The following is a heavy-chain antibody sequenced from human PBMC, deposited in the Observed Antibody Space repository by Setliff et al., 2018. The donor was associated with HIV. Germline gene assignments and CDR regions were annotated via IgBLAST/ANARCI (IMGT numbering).Heavy chain of an antibody. CDR3: AKWGYSGFLHY. D-gene: IGHD5-12*01. Sequence: GVLRLSCAASGFTISTYEMNWVRQAPGKGLEWVSYISAASTTTYYTDSVKGRFSISRDNAKNSLYMQMNSLRAEDTSVYYCAKWGYSGFLHYWGQGALVTVSS. J-gene: IGHJ4*02. V-gene: IGHV3-48*03. CDR2: ISAASTTT. CDR1: GFTISTYE.